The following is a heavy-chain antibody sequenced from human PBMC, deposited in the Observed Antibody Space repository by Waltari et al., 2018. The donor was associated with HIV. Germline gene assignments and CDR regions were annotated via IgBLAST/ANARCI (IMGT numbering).Heavy chain of an antibody. CDR2: TYYRSKWYN. CDR1: GDGVSTQNGA. D-gene: IGHD1-1*01. V-gene: IGHV6-1*01. CDR3: ARSPGRTSDFDY. Sequence: QVQLQQSGPGLVIPSQTLSLTCAISGDGVSTQNGAWNWIRQSPSRGLEWLGRTYYRSKWYNDYAASVKSRISINPDTSKNQFSLHLNSVTPEDTAVYYCARSPGRTSDFDYWGQGTLVTVSS. J-gene: IGHJ4*02.